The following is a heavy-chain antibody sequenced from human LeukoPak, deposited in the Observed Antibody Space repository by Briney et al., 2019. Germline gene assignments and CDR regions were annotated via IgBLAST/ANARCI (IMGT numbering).Heavy chain of an antibody. CDR1: GDSVSSNSGA. V-gene: IGHV6-1*01. CDR2: TLYRSKWYN. CDR3: ARDTGYSSSWYTGKYFDY. J-gene: IGHJ4*02. D-gene: IGHD6-13*01. Sequence: SQTLSLTCAISGDSVSSNSGAWNWIRQSPSRGLEWLGRTLYRSKWYNDYAVSVKSRITINPDTSKNQFSLQLNSVTPEDTAVYYCARDTGYSSSWYTGKYFDYWGQGTLVTVSS.